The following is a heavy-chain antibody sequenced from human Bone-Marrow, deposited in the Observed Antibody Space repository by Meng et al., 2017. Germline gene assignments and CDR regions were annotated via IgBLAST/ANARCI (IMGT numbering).Heavy chain of an antibody. Sequence: LVQAGAAVMKPGSSVKVACKASGYALPDYWLHWVRRAPGQGLEWMGRINPKNGDTHYAKRFQGRVTMTGDTSIRTAYMELSGLRSDDTAMYYCARDEDISAAGKLFGDYWGQGTLVTVSS. V-gene: IGHV1-2*06. CDR1: GYALPDYW. J-gene: IGHJ4*02. D-gene: IGHD6-13*01. CDR2: INPKNGDT. CDR3: ARDEDISAAGKLFGDY.